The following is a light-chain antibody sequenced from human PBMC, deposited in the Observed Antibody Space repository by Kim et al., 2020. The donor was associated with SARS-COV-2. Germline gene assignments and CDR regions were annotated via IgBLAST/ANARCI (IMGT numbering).Light chain of an antibody. J-gene: IGKJ1*01. CDR1: QSISSY. CDR2: TAS. CDR3: QQSYSTPPT. Sequence: ESVGDRVTITCRASQSISSYLNWYQQKPGKAPKLLIHTASSLQSGVPSRFSGSGSGTDFTLTISSLQPEDFATYYCQQSYSTPPTFGQGTKVDIK. V-gene: IGKV1-39*01.